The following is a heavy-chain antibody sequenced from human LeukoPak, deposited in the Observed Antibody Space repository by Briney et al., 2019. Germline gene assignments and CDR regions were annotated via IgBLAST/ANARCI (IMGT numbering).Heavy chain of an antibody. Sequence: GASVKVSCKASGYTFTGYHMHWVRQAPGQGLEWMGWINPNSGDTNYAQKFQGRVTMTRDTSISTAYLELSGLRSDDTAVYYCARDLVVFGYPIDVFENWGQGTQVTVSS. CDR2: INPNSGDT. CDR1: GYTFTGYH. D-gene: IGHD2-15*01. CDR3: ARDLVVFGYPIDVFEN. V-gene: IGHV1-2*02. J-gene: IGHJ4*02.